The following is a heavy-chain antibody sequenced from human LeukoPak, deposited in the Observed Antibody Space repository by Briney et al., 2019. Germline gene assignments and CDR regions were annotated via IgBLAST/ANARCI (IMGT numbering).Heavy chain of an antibody. CDR3: ASSSTYYGSGSYWNFDY. V-gene: IGHV3-53*01. Sequence: GGSLRLSCAASGFTVSSNYMSWVRQAPGKGLEWVSVIYSGGSTYYADSVKGRFTISRDNSKNTLYLQMNSLRAEDTAVYYCASSSTYYGSGSYWNFDYWGQGTLVTVSS. CDR1: GFTVSSNY. CDR2: IYSGGST. J-gene: IGHJ4*02. D-gene: IGHD3-10*01.